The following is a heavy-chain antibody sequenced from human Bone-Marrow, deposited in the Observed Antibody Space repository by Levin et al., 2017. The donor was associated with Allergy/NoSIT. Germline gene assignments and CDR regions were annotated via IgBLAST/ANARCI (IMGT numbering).Heavy chain of an antibody. CDR1: NYSINSAFH. Sequence: SQTLSLTCAVSNYSINSAFHWGWIRQPPGKGLEWIGSIDPSGNTYYNPSLKSRVTISMDTSENQFSLRLTSVTAADTAVYYCARTLGYCSSDGCYYYFDSWGQGTLVTVSS. CDR2: IDPSGNT. CDR3: ARTLGYCSSDGCYYYFDS. D-gene: IGHD2-2*01. V-gene: IGHV4-38-2*01. J-gene: IGHJ4*02.